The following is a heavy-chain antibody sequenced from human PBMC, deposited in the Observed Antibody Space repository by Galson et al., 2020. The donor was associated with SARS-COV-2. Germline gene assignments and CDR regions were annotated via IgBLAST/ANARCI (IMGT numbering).Heavy chain of an antibody. Sequence: TGGSLRLSCAASGFTFSSSWMHWVRQAPGMGLVWVSRINSDGSSTSYADSVKGRFTISRDNAKTTLYLRMNSLRAEDTAVYYCARVGTRIVCMYYFDYWGQGTLVTVSS. CDR2: INSDGSST. CDR1: GFTFSSSW. D-gene: IGHD2-8*01. V-gene: IGHV3-74*01. J-gene: IGHJ4*02. CDR3: ARVGTRIVCMYYFDY.